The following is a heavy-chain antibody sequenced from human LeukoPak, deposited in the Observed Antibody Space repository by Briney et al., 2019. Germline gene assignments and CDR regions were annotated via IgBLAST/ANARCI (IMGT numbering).Heavy chain of an antibody. D-gene: IGHD3-3*01. CDR2: IYYSGST. J-gene: IGHJ4*02. CDR1: GGSISSSSYY. V-gene: IGHV4-30-4*08. Sequence: SETLSLTCTVSGGSISSSSYYWGWIRQPPGKGLEWIGYIYYSGSTYYNPSLKSRVTISVDTSKNQFSLKLSSVTAADTAVYYCARDTGDFWSGYLNWGQGTLVTVSS. CDR3: ARDTGDFWSGYLN.